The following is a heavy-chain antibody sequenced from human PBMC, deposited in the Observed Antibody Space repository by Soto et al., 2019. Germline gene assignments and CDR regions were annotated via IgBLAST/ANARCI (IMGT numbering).Heavy chain of an antibody. Sequence: GESLKISCNASGYRFSISWIGWVRQMPGKGLEWMGIIYPGDSDTRYRPSFQGQVTISADKSSSTAYLPWNSLQASDTAMYYCARLPGIVAPGTVFLDNWGQGTMVTVSS. CDR3: ARLPGIVAPGTVFLDN. V-gene: IGHV5-51*01. D-gene: IGHD1-1*01. CDR2: IYPGDSDT. J-gene: IGHJ4*02. CDR1: GYRFSISW.